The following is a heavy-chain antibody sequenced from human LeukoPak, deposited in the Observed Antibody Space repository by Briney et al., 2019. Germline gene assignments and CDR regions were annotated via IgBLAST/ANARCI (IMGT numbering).Heavy chain of an antibody. D-gene: IGHD2-15*01. CDR3: ARDVYCSGGSCYFDY. Sequence: PGGSLRLSCAASGFTFSSYWMHWIRQAPGKGLVWVSRINTDGSSTSYADSVKGRFTISRDNAKNTLYLQIDSLRAEDTALYYCARDVYCSGGSCYFDYWGQGTLVTVSS. CDR2: INTDGSST. CDR1: GFTFSSYW. V-gene: IGHV3-74*01. J-gene: IGHJ4*02.